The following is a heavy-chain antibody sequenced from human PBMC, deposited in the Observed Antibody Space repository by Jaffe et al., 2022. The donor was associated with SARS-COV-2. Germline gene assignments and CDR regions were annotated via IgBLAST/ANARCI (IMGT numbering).Heavy chain of an antibody. D-gene: IGHD6-13*01. CDR1: GYSFTNHY. Sequence: QVHLVQSGTEVKKPGASVKVSCKASGYSFTNHYMQWVRQAPGQGLEWLGIVNPRDGTTTYAQKFRGRVTMTRDTSTDTVYMELNSLRSEDTAMYYCARVGAAAGSRFWFDPWGQGTLVTVSS. J-gene: IGHJ5*02. CDR3: ARVGAAAGSRFWFDP. CDR2: VNPRDGTT. V-gene: IGHV1-46*01.